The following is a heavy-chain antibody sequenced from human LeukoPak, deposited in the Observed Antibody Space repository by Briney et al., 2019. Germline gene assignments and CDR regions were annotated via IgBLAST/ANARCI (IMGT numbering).Heavy chain of an antibody. CDR3: ARGDWFDP. D-gene: IGHD2-21*01. CDR1: GYTFTSYD. CDR2: VSGYNGNT. Sequence: ASVKVSCKASGYTFTSYDINWVRQAPGQGLEWMGWVSGYNGNTNYAQKFEGRVAMTTDISSSTAYVELKSLRSDDTAIYYCARGDWFDPWGQGTLVTVSS. V-gene: IGHV1-18*01. J-gene: IGHJ5*02.